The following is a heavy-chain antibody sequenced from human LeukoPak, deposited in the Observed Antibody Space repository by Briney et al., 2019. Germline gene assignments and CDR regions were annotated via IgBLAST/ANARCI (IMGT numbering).Heavy chain of an antibody. V-gene: IGHV1-2*02. CDR2: INPNSGGT. D-gene: IGHD3-9*01. CDR1: GYTFTGYY. J-gene: IGHJ6*02. CDR3: AREDSYDILTGSYYYYYGMDV. Sequence: ASVKVSCKASGYTFTGYYMHWVRQAPGQGLEWMGWINPNSGGTNYAQKFQGRVTMTRDTSISTAYMELSRLRSDDTAVYYCAREDSYDILTGSYYYYYGMDVWGQGTTVTVSS.